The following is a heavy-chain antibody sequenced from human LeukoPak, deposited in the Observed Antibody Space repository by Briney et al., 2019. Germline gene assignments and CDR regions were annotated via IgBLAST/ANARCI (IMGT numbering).Heavy chain of an antibody. Sequence: PSETLSLTCAVYGGSFSGNYWSWIRQPPGKGLEWIGYIYYSGSTNYNPSLKSRVTISVDTSKNQFSLKLSSVTAADTAVYYCARERASSAGIGYCSGGSCYSAFDPWGQGTLVTVSS. D-gene: IGHD2-15*01. CDR2: IYYSGST. CDR1: GGSFSGNY. J-gene: IGHJ5*02. CDR3: ARERASSAGIGYCSGGSCYSAFDP. V-gene: IGHV4-59*12.